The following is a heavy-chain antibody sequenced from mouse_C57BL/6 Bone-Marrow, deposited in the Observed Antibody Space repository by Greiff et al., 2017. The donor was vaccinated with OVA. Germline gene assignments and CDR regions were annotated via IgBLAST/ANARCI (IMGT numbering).Heavy chain of an antibody. D-gene: IGHD1-1*02. CDR1: GFTIKDDY. V-gene: IGHV14-4*01. J-gene: IGHJ3*01. Sequence: EVQLQQSGAELVRPGASVKLSCTASGFTIKDDYMHWVKQRPEQGLEWIGWIDPENGDTEYASKFQGKATITADTSSNTAYLQLSSLTSEDTAVYYCTTGWAWFAYWGQGTLVTVSA. CDR3: TTGWAWFAY. CDR2: IDPENGDT.